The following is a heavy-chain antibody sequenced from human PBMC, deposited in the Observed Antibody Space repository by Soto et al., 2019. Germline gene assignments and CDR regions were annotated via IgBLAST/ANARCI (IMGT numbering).Heavy chain of an antibody. CDR3: ARHEGNGNVWPLDY. Sequence: SETLSLTCPVSGDSIGTTHSYWAWIRQSPGRVLEWIGNIHYSGSTYYMPSLRSRVTLSVDTSKNQFSLRLTSVTAEDTAVYYCARHEGNGNVWPLDYWGQGILVT. CDR2: IHYSGST. CDR1: GDSIGTTHSY. D-gene: IGHD2-8*01. V-gene: IGHV4-39*01. J-gene: IGHJ4*02.